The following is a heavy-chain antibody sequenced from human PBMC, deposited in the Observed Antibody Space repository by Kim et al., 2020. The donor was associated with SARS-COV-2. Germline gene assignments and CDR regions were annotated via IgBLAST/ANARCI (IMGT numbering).Heavy chain of an antibody. CDR3: AHRQWDYNERGAYFGP. Sequence: SGPTLVNPAQTLTLTCSFSGSSLSTSGVGVGWIRQPPGQALEWLALIYWDGDDRFNPFLQKRLTISKDTSKSEVVLTMTNMDPVDTATYYCAHRQWDYNERGAYFGPWGQGILVTVSS. J-gene: IGHJ5*02. V-gene: IGHV2-5*02. D-gene: IGHD1-26*01. CDR2: IYWDGDD. CDR1: GSSLSTSGVG.